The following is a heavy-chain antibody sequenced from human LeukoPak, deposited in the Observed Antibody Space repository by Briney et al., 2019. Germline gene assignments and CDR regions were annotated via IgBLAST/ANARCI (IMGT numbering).Heavy chain of an antibody. J-gene: IGHJ4*02. CDR3: ARVTSRSSYRPFDY. CDR1: GFTFSNYW. V-gene: IGHV3-7*01. Sequence: GGSLRLSCAASGFTFSNYWMSWVRQAPGNGPEWVANIKEDESEKNYVDSVKGRFTISRDSAKNSLYLQMNSLRAEDTAVYYCARVTSRSSYRPFDYWGQGTLVTVSS. D-gene: IGHD3-10*01. CDR2: IKEDESEK.